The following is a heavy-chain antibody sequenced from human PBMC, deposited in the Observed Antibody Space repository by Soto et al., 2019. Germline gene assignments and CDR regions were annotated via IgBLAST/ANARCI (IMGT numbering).Heavy chain of an antibody. D-gene: IGHD2-21*01. Sequence: TLSLTCNVSGESITSGAFYWSWIRQHPGKGLEWIGYTSNSGNAYYNPSLKSRITMSIEASKNQLSLRLRSVTAADAAVYYCARARAGISSSGMQVWGQGTTVTVSS. V-gene: IGHV4-31*03. CDR2: TSNSGNA. J-gene: IGHJ6*02. CDR1: GESITSGAFY. CDR3: ARARAGISSSGMQV.